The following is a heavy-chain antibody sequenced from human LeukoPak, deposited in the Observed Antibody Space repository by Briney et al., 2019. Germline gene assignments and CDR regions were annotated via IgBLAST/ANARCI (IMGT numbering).Heavy chain of an antibody. Sequence: GGSLRLSCAASGFTFSDYYMSWIRQAPGKGLEWVSYISSSGSTIYYADSVKGRFTISRDNAKNSLYLQMNSLRAADTAVYYCARDRVVRGVITPQGDYWGQGTLVTVSS. V-gene: IGHV3-11*01. J-gene: IGHJ4*02. CDR2: ISSSGSTI. CDR3: ARDRVVRGVITPQGDY. D-gene: IGHD3-10*01. CDR1: GFTFSDYY.